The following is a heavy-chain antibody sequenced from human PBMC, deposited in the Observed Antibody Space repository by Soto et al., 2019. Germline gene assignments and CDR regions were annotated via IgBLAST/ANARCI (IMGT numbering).Heavy chain of an antibody. D-gene: IGHD3-22*01. CDR1: GGTFSSYA. CDR3: ARGEGEYYDSSGFAY. J-gene: IGHJ4*02. V-gene: IGHV1-69*06. CDR2: IIPIFGTA. Sequence: QVQLVQSGAEVKKPGSSVKVSCKASGGTFSSYAISWVRQAPGQGLEWMGWIIPIFGTANYAQKFQGRVTITADKATSTAYMELSSLRSEDTAVYYGARGEGEYYDSSGFAYWGQGTLVTVSS.